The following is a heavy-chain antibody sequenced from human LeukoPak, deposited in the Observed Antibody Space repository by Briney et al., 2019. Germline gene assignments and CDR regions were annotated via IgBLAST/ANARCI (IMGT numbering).Heavy chain of an antibody. D-gene: IGHD1-26*01. CDR1: GGSISSYY. J-gene: IGHJ5*02. CDR2: IYYSGST. CDR3: ARCWGISGSPDWFDP. Sequence: PSETLSLTCTVSGGSISSYYWSWIRQPPGKGLEWIGYIYYSGSTNYNPSLKSRVTISVDTSKNQFSLKLSSVTAADTAVYYCARCWGISGSPDWFDPWGQGTLVTVSS. V-gene: IGHV4-59*01.